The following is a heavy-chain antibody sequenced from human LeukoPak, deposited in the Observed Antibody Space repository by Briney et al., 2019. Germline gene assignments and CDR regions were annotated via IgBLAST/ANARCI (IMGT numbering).Heavy chain of an antibody. D-gene: IGHD3-22*01. Sequence: SETLSLTCRVSSGSISNSNFYWGWILQPPGKGLEWFGSIFYSGSTDYNPSLKSRVTISVDTSKNQFSLKLSSVTAADTAVYYCATITMIQTGPNYYYMDVWGKGTTVTVSS. J-gene: IGHJ6*03. V-gene: IGHV4-39*07. CDR2: IFYSGST. CDR3: ATITMIQTGPNYYYMDV. CDR1: SGSISNSNFY.